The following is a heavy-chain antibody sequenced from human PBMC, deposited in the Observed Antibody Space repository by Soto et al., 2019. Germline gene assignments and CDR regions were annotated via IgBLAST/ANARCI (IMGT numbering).Heavy chain of an antibody. J-gene: IGHJ4*02. CDR3: ARSSSYDILTGYSLDY. CDR1: GGSISSGGYY. Sequence: SETLSLTCTVSGGSISSGGYYWSWIRQHPGKGLEWIGYIYYSGSTYYNPSLKSRVTISVDTSKNQFSLKLSSVTAADTAVYYCARSSSYDILTGYSLDYWGQGTLVTVSS. V-gene: IGHV4-31*03. CDR2: IYYSGST. D-gene: IGHD3-9*01.